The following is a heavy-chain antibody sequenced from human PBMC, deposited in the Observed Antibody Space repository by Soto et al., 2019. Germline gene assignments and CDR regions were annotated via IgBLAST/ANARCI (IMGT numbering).Heavy chain of an antibody. Sequence: SETLSLTCAVYGGSFSGYYWSWIRQPPGKGLEWIGEINHSGSTNYNPSLKSRVTISVDTSKNQFSLKLSSVTAADTAVYYCARGFGYSSGWYLRSKNNDYWGQGTLVTVSS. D-gene: IGHD6-19*01. CDR1: GGSFSGYY. CDR2: INHSGST. J-gene: IGHJ4*02. CDR3: ARGFGYSSGWYLRSKNNDY. V-gene: IGHV4-34*01.